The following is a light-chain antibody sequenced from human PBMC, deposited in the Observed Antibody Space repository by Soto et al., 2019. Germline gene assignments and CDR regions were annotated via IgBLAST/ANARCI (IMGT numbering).Light chain of an antibody. Sequence: DIQMTQSPSSLSASVGDRVTITCRASQSISTYLHWYQQKPGKAPNLLIYAASTLQSGVPSRFSGSDAGIDFTLTISSLQPEDFATYFCQQGYSTPLTFGGGTKVDIK. CDR1: QSISTY. CDR3: QQGYSTPLT. V-gene: IGKV1-39*01. CDR2: AAS. J-gene: IGKJ4*01.